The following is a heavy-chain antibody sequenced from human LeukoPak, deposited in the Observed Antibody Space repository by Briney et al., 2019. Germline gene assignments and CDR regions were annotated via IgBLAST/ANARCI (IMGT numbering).Heavy chain of an antibody. D-gene: IGHD2-2*01. V-gene: IGHV1-18*01. CDR2: ISAYNGNT. CDR3: ARDGGEQHSRIVVVPAAIYWFDP. Sequence: ASVKVSCKASGYTFTSYGISWVRQAPGQGLEWMGWISAYNGNTNYAQKLQGRVTMTTDTSTSTAYMELRSLRSDDTAVYYCARDGGEQHSRIVVVPAAIYWFDPWGQGTLVTVSS. J-gene: IGHJ5*02. CDR1: GYTFTSYG.